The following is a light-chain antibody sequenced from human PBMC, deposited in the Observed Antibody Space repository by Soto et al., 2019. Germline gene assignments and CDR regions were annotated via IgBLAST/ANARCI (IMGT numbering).Light chain of an antibody. V-gene: IGKV1-5*03. CDR2: KAS. Sequence: DIQMTQSPSTLSAFVGDSVAITCRASQTISNFLAWYQQKPGKAPKLLIYKASTLKSGVPSRFSGSGSGTEFTLTISSLQPDDFATYYCQHYNSYSEAFGQGTKVDI. CDR3: QHYNSYSEA. J-gene: IGKJ1*01. CDR1: QTISNF.